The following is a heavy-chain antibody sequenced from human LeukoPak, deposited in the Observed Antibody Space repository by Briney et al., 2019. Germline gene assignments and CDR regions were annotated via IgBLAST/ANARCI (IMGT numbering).Heavy chain of an antibody. V-gene: IGHV4-39*01. CDR3: ARQTGSGLFILP. J-gene: IGHJ4*02. Sequence: PSETLSHTCTVYGGSFSGYYWSWIRQPPGKGLEWIGSIYYSGNTYYNASLKSQVSISIDTSKNQFSLRLTSVTAADTAVYYCARQTGSGLFILPGGQGTLVTVSS. CDR1: GGSFSGYY. CDR2: IYYSGNT. D-gene: IGHD3/OR15-3a*01.